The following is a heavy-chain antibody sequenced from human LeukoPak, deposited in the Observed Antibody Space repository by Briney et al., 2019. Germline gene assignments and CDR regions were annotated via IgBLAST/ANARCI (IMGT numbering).Heavy chain of an antibody. D-gene: IGHD3-16*02. CDR2: IEQDVSEK. CDR1: GFTFSTYW. V-gene: IGHV3-7*01. J-gene: IGHJ4*02. CDR3: ARVMITFGGVIASGLDY. Sequence: GGSLRLSCAASGFTFSTYWMSWVRQAPGKGLEWVANIEQDVSEKYYVDSVKGRFTISRDNSKNTLYLQMNSLRAEDTAVYYCARVMITFGGVIASGLDYWGQGTLVTVSS.